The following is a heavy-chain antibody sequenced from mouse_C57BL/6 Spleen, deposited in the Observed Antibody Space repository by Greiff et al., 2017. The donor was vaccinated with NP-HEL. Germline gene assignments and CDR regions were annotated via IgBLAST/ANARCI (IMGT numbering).Heavy chain of an antibody. V-gene: IGHV1-18*01. CDR2: INPNNGGT. J-gene: IGHJ1*03. CDR3: ARRVTTVVSHWYFDV. Sequence: VQLQQSGPELVKPGASVKIPCKASGYTFTDYNMDWVKQSHGKSLEWIGDINPNNGGTFYNQKFKGKATLTVDKSSSTAYMELRSLTSEDTAVYYCARRVTTVVSHWYFDVWGTGTTVTVSS. D-gene: IGHD1-1*01. CDR1: GYTFTDYN.